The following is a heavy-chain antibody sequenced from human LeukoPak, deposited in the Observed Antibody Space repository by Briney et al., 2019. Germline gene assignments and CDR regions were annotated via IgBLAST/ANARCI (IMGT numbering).Heavy chain of an antibody. CDR3: AELGITMIGGV. CDR2: IRSSGSTI. CDR1: GFVFDDYG. Sequence: GGSLRLSCAASGFVFDDYGMRWVRQVPGKGLEWVSYIRSSGSTIYYADSVKGRFTISRDSAKNSLYLQMNSLRAEDTAVYYCAELGITMIGGVWGKGTTVTISS. D-gene: IGHD3-10*02. V-gene: IGHV3-48*03. J-gene: IGHJ6*04.